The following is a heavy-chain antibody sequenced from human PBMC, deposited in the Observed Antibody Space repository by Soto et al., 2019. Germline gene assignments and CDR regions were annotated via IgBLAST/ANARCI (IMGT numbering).Heavy chain of an antibody. CDR2: IHYSGTT. CDR3: ARHYGGSAFDF. CDR1: GGSTSSSSYY. Sequence: SETLSLTCTVSGGSTSSSSYYWGWIRQTPGKGLEWIGYIHYSGTTYYNPSLRSRVTISEDMSRNQFSLSLSSVTAADTAVYFCARHYGGSAFDFWGQGTLVTVSS. V-gene: IGHV4-30-4*08. D-gene: IGHD3-16*01. J-gene: IGHJ3*01.